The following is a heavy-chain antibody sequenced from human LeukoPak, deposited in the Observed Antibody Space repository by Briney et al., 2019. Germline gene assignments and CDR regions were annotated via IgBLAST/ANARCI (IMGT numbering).Heavy chain of an antibody. V-gene: IGHV3-23*01. CDR3: AKAAIDDYGDNSPFDY. J-gene: IGHJ4*02. CDR2: ISGSGGST. D-gene: IGHD4-23*01. CDR1: GFTFSSYA. Sequence: GGSLRLSCAASGFTFSSYAMSWVRQAPGKGLEWVSAISGSGGSTYYADSVKGRFTISRDNSKNTLYLQMNSLRAEDTAVYYCAKAAIDDYGDNSPFDYWGQGTLVTVSS.